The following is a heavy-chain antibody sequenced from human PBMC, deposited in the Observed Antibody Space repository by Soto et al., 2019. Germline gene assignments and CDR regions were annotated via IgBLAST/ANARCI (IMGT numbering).Heavy chain of an antibody. CDR1: GGSISSYD. CDR3: ARGVLYYDILTGYPKRPYYFDY. CDR2: IYYSGST. Sequence: SETLSLTCTVSGGSISSYDLSWIRQPPGKGLEWIGYIYYSGSTNYNPSLKSRVTISVDTSKNQFSLKLSSVTAADTAVYYCARGVLYYDILTGYPKRPYYFDYWGQGTLVTVSS. V-gene: IGHV4-59*12. D-gene: IGHD3-9*01. J-gene: IGHJ4*02.